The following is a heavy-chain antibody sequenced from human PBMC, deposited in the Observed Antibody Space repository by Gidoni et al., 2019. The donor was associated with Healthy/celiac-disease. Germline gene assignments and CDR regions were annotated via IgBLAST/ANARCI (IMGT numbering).Heavy chain of an antibody. CDR2: ISAYNGNT. D-gene: IGHD4-17*01. CDR1: GYTFTSYG. V-gene: IGHV1-18*01. J-gene: IGHJ3*02. Sequence: QVQLVQSGAEVKKPGASVKVSFTASGYTFTSYGISWVRQAPGQGLEWMGWISAYNGNTNYAQKLQGRVTMTTDTSTSTAYMELRSLRSDDTAVYYCARDDPYGDYPDAFDIWGQGTMVTVSS. CDR3: ARDDPYGDYPDAFDI.